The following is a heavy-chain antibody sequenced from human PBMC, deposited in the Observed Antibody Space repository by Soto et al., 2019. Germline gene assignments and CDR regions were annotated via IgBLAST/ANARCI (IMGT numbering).Heavy chain of an antibody. Sequence: GGSLRLSCAASGFTFRNYGMNWVRQVPGKGLEWVANIEQDGSEKTYVDSVKGRFTISRDSAKNSLYLQMSSLRAEDTAVYYCAGDPKYCSGGACYTLFDYWGQGTLVTVSS. D-gene: IGHD2-15*01. CDR3: AGDPKYCSGGACYTLFDY. CDR1: GFTFRNYG. V-gene: IGHV3-7*01. J-gene: IGHJ4*02. CDR2: IEQDGSEK.